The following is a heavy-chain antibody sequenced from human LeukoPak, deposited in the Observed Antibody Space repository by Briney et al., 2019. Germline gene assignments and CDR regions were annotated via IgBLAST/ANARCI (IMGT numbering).Heavy chain of an antibody. CDR1: GFTFNIYS. CDR2: ISGTSNYI. V-gene: IGHV3-21*01. J-gene: IGHJ3*02. D-gene: IGHD5-18*01. CDR3: ARGLQLWYPGDAFDI. Sequence: PGGSLRLSCAASGFTFNIYSMNWVRQAPGKGLEWVSSISGTSNYIYYADSVKGRFTISRDNAKNSLYLHMNSLRAEDTAVYCCARGLQLWYPGDAFDIWGQGTMVTVSS.